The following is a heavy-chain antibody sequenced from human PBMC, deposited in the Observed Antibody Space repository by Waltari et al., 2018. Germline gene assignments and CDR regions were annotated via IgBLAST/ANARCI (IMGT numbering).Heavy chain of an antibody. V-gene: IGHV4-39*07. CDR1: GGSISSRSYY. Sequence: QLQLQESAPGLVKPSETLSLTCTVSGGSISSRSYYWGWIRQPPGKGLEWIGSIYYSGSTYYNPSLKSRVTISVDTSKNQFSLKLSSVTAADTAVYYCARVATMVYVDYWGQGTLVTVSS. CDR3: ARVATMVYVDY. D-gene: IGHD5-12*01. CDR2: IYYSGST. J-gene: IGHJ4*02.